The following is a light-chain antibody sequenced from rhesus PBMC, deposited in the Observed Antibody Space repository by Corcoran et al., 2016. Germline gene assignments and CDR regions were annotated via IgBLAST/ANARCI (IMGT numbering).Light chain of an antibody. CDR3: PQYNSAPYS. CDR1: QGISNY. Sequence: DIQMTQSPASLSASVGDTVTITCRASQGISNYLAWHQQKPGKPPKPLIYYAFNLESGVPSRFSGSGSGTAFTLTISSLQPEDFANYYCPQYNSAPYSFGQGTKVEIK. CDR2: YAF. V-gene: IGKV1-37*01. J-gene: IGKJ2*01.